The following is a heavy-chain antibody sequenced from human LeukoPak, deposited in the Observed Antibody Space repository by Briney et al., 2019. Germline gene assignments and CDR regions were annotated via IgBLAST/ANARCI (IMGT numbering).Heavy chain of an antibody. D-gene: IGHD3-3*01. CDR2: ISSTSGTI. CDR3: ARSLEGDY. V-gene: IGHV3-48*02. Sequence: PGGSLRLSCAASGFTFSSYTMNWVRQAPGKGLEWVSSISSTSGTINYADSVKGRFSISRDNAKNSLYLQMNSLRDEDTAVYYCARSLEGDYWGQGTLVTVSS. CDR1: GFTFSSYT. J-gene: IGHJ4*02.